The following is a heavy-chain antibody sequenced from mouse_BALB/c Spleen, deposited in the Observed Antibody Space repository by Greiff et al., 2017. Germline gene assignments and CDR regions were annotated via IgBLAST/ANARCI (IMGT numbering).Heavy chain of an antibody. V-gene: IGHV10S3*01. D-gene: IGHD2-4*01. CDR1: GFTFNTNA. CDR2: IRSKSNNYAT. Sequence: GGGLVQPKGSLKLSCAASGFTFNTNAMNWVRQAPGKGLEWVARIRSKSNNYATYYADSVKDRFTISRDDSQSMLYLQMNNLKTEDTAMYYCVRGRNDYRAMDYWGQGTSVTVSS. J-gene: IGHJ4*01. CDR3: VRGRNDYRAMDY.